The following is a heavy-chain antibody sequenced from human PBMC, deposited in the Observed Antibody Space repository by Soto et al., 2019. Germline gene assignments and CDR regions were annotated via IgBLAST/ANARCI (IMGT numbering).Heavy chain of an antibody. J-gene: IGHJ4*01. D-gene: IGHD3-10*01. V-gene: IGHV3-74*01. CDR3: VRVFNFLLTPGDDFDY. CDR2: INEDGSIT. Sequence: GGSLRLSCAASGFTFSSYWMHWVRQVPGKGLVWVSRINEDGSITSYADSVKGRFTISRDNTKNTLYLQMHSLRAEDTDVYFCVRVFNFLLTPGDDFDYLGNGTLVTV. CDR1: GFTFSSYW.